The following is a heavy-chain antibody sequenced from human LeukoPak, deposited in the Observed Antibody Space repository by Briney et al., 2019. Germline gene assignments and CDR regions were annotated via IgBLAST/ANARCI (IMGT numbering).Heavy chain of an antibody. V-gene: IGHV3-30*02. D-gene: IGHD1-14*01. CDR1: VFNFNIYD. Sequence: PGGSLRLSCAAPVFNFNIYDMHCVRQAPGKGLDWMTYIRQEGNNKYYADSVKGRFTVSRDNSKNTMYMKMYSQRPDVTAVDYCARGTSSREGISAYWGQGTLVTVSS. J-gene: IGHJ4*02. CDR2: IRQEGNNK. CDR3: ARGTSSREGISAY.